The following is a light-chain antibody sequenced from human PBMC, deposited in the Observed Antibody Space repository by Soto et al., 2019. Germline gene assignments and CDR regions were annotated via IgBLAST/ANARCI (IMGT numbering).Light chain of an antibody. Sequence: DIQMTQSPSSLSASVGDRVTITCQASQDISNYLNWYQHKPGKAPKLLIYAASTLQSGVPSRFSGSGSGTDFTHTISCLQSEDFATYYCQHYNSYSEAFGQGTRLEIK. CDR3: QHYNSYSEA. V-gene: IGKV1-16*01. J-gene: IGKJ5*01. CDR1: QDISNY. CDR2: AAS.